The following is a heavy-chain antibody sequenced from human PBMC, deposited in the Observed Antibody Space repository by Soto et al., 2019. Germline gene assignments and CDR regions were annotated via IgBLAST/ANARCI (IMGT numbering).Heavy chain of an antibody. CDR2: IYYSGST. V-gene: IGHV4-39*01. CDR3: ARHYSSGSRNWFDP. J-gene: IGHJ5*02. D-gene: IGHD6-19*01. Sequence: SETLSLNYSVSGGSINSGSYFWGWVRQPPGKGLEWIGSIYYSGSTYYNPSLRSRVTISVDTSKNQFSLKLSSVTAADTAVFYCARHYSSGSRNWFDPWGQGTLVTVSS. CDR1: GGSINSGSYF.